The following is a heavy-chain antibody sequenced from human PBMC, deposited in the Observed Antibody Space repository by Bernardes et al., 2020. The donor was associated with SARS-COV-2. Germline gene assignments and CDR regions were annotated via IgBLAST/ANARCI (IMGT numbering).Heavy chain of an antibody. CDR3: TGTWE. CDR2: ISGSGGFT. Sequence: GGSLRLSCAASGFIFSNYALNWVRQAPGKGLEWVAEISGSGGFTHYADSVKGRFTISRDNSKRTVYLEMNSLRVDDTAVYYATGTWEWGQGTLVTVSS. D-gene: IGHD1-26*01. CDR1: GFIFSNYA. V-gene: IGHV3-23*01. J-gene: IGHJ4*02.